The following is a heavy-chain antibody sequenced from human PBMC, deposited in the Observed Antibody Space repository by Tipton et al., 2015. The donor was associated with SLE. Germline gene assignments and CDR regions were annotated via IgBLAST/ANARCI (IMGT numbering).Heavy chain of an antibody. Sequence: SLRLSCAVSGFRMTVYGMHWVRQTPDKGLEWVAFIRYDGSPSFYGDSVKGRFTISRDISQSTLYLHMNSLKSEDTAVYSCARGSDSPYYFDYWGQGTLVTVSS. D-gene: IGHD3-22*01. CDR1: GFRMTVYG. CDR3: ARGSDSPYYFDY. CDR2: IRYDGSPS. V-gene: IGHV3-30*02. J-gene: IGHJ4*02.